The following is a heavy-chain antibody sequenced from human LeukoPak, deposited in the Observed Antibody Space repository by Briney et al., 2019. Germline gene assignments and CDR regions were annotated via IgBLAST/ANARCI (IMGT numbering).Heavy chain of an antibody. J-gene: IGHJ3*02. CDR3: AKGSIQNAFDI. CDR1: GFTFDDYA. D-gene: IGHD6-6*01. CDR2: ISWNSGSI. Sequence: GGSLRLSCAASGFTFDDYAMHWVRQAPGKGLEWVSGISWNSGSIGYADSVKGRFTISRDNAKNSLYPQMNSLRAEDTALYYCAKGSIQNAFDIWGQGTMVTVSS. V-gene: IGHV3-9*01.